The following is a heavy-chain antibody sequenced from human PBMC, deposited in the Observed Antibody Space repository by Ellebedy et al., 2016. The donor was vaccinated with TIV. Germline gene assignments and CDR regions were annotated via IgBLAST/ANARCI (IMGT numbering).Heavy chain of an antibody. CDR3: AKGRGGGSDSSAPRYYFDY. D-gene: IGHD3-22*01. Sequence: PGGSLRLSCAASGFTFSSYAMSWVRQAPGKGLEWVSTISHTGGRTYYADSVGGRFTISSDNSKKTLYLQMNSLSAEDTAVYYCAKGRGGGSDSSAPRYYFDYWGLGTLVTVSS. V-gene: IGHV3-23*01. CDR1: GFTFSSYA. J-gene: IGHJ4*02. CDR2: ISHTGGRT.